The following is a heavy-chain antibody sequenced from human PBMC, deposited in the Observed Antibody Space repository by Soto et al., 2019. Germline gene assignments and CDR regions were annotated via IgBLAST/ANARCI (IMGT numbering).Heavy chain of an antibody. D-gene: IGHD2-2*01. J-gene: IGHJ5*02. Sequence: GASVKLSCKASGGTFSSYTISWVRQAPGQGLEWMGRIIPILGIANYAQKFQGRVTITADKSTSTAYMELSSLRSEDTAVYYCARIDCSSTSCYSWFDPWGQGTLVTVSS. CDR1: GGTFSSYT. CDR3: ARIDCSSTSCYSWFDP. CDR2: IIPILGIA. V-gene: IGHV1-69*02.